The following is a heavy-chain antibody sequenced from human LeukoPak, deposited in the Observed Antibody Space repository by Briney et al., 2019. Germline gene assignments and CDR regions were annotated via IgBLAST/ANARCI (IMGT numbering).Heavy chain of an antibody. CDR3: ARDGLLFVAGETNDDFDI. J-gene: IGHJ3*02. D-gene: IGHD6-19*01. CDR2: IYTSGST. V-gene: IGHV4-4*07. CDR1: GGSMTSYY. Sequence: PSETLSLPCTVSGGSMTSYYWSWIRQPAGKGLEWIGRIYTSGSTNYNPSLKSRVTMSVDTSKNQFSLKLSSVTAADTAVYYCARDGLLFVAGETNDDFDIWGQGTVVTVSS.